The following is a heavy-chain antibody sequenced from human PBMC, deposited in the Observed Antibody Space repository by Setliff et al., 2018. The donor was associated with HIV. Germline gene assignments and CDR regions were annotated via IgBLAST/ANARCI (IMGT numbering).Heavy chain of an antibody. D-gene: IGHD2-15*01. V-gene: IGHV4-4*08. CDR3: ARGGGSRAATSSYYYMDV. J-gene: IGHJ6*03. CDR2: IHTSGRT. CDR1: SESIVSYY. Sequence: SETLSLTCAVSSESIVSYYWNWIRQPPGRGLEWIGYIHTSGRTKYNPSLKSRLTILVDTSKNQFSLKLSSVTAADTAVYYCARGGGSRAATSSYYYMDVWGKGTTVTVSS.